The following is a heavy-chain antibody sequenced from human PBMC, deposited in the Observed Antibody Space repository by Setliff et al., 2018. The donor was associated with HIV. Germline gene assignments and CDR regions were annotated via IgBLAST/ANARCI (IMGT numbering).Heavy chain of an antibody. CDR3: ARDLFPYYHDSRPYYPPAY. Sequence: LRLSCAASGFSFSDYYMYWIRQAPGKGLEWVSSLSGTSSTIYLADSVKGRFTISRDNAQNSLYLHMNSLRAEDTAMYYCARDLFPYYHDSRPYYPPAYWGQGTLVT. CDR1: GFSFSDYY. V-gene: IGHV3-11*01. D-gene: IGHD3-22*01. J-gene: IGHJ4*02. CDR2: LSGTSSTI.